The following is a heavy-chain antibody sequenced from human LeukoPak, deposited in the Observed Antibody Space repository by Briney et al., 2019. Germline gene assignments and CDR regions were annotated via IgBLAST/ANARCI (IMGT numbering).Heavy chain of an antibody. J-gene: IGHJ4*02. CDR1: GYIFTGYY. V-gene: IGHV1-2*02. Sequence: GPSVKVSCKASGYIFTGYYMHWVRQAPGQGLEWMGWINPNSGGTNYAQKVQGRVTMTRDTSISTAYMELSRLRSDDTAVYYCARDPGYSYGSWGQGTLVTVSS. CDR2: INPNSGGT. D-gene: IGHD5-18*01. CDR3: ARDPGYSYGS.